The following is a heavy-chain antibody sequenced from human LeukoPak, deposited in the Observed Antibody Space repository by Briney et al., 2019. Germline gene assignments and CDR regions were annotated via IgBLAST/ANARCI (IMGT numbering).Heavy chain of an antibody. CDR3: SRDQAGYCSGASCP. Sequence: GGSLRLSCVASGFDFSRHDTNWVRQAPGKGLEWVSYIRGSGSVIYYADSVRGRFTISRDNAKKVVYLQMNSLRAEDTAVYYCSRDQAGYCSGASCPWGQGTRVTVSS. J-gene: IGHJ5*02. D-gene: IGHD2-2*03. CDR1: GFDFSRHD. V-gene: IGHV3-48*03. CDR2: IRGSGSVI.